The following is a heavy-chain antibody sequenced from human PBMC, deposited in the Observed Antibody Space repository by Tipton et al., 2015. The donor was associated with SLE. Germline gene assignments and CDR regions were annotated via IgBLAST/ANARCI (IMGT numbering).Heavy chain of an antibody. CDR2: ISGSGGST. CDR3: AKGLRSSSSGWFDP. CDR1: GFTFSSYA. V-gene: IGHV3-23*01. D-gene: IGHD6-6*01. Sequence: SLRLSCAASGFTFSSYAMSWVRRAPGKGRGWVPAISGSGGSTYYADSVKGRFTISRDNSKNTLYLQMNSLRAEDTAVYYCAKGLRSSSSGWFDPWGQGTLVTVSS. J-gene: IGHJ5*02.